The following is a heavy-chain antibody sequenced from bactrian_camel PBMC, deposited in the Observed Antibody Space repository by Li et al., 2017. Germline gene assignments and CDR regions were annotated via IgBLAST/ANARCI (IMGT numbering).Heavy chain of an antibody. CDR2: IYTPKGTT. CDR3: AADFGQCSDSDYDVWDFDFAF. Sequence: HVQLVESGGGSVQAGRSLRLSCEVTGDINGAACMAWFRQAPENEREGVAVIYTPKGTTYYDDSVKGRFTISQDSTKNTLFLQMNTLKPEDTAMYYCAADFGQCSDSDYDVWDFDFAFWGPGTQVTVS. CDR1: GDINGAAC. V-gene: IGHV3S54*01. D-gene: IGHD4*01. J-gene: IGHJ6*01.